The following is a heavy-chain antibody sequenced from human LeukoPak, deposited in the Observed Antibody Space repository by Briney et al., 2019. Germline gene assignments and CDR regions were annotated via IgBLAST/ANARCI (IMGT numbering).Heavy chain of an antibody. CDR1: GGSITTNY. CDR2: IYTGGST. CDR3: ARMAYGDYVLDY. V-gene: IGHV4-4*07. J-gene: IGHJ4*02. D-gene: IGHD4-17*01. Sequence: SETLSLTCTVSGGSITTNYWSWIRQPAGKGLEWIGRIYTGGSTNYNPSLKSRVTISVDTSKNQFSLRVSSVTAADTAVYYCARMAYGDYVLDYWGQGTLVTVSS.